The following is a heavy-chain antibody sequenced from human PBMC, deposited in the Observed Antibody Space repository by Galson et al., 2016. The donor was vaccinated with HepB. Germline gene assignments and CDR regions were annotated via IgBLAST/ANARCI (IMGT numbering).Heavy chain of an antibody. CDR3: ARDRGSGRHFFDS. V-gene: IGHV6-1*01. CDR2: TYYRSKWYN. Sequence: CAISGDSVSSYSGAWDWIRQSPSRGLEWLGRTYYRSKWYNDYAGSVKGRITIDADTSKNLFSLQLTSVTVADTAVYYCARDRGSGRHFFDSWGQGTLVSVSS. CDR1: GDSVSSYSGA. J-gene: IGHJ4*02. D-gene: IGHD3-10*01.